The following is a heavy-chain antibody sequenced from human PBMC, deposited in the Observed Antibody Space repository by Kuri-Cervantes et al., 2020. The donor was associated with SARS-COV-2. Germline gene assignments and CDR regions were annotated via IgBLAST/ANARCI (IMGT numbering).Heavy chain of an antibody. J-gene: IGHJ4*02. V-gene: IGHV4-61*01. CDR1: GGSVSSGSYY. CDR3: ARVGVVIAIPDY. D-gene: IGHD2-21*01. CDR2: IYYSGST. Sequence: SETLSLTCTVSGGSVSSGSYYWSWIRQPPGKGLEWIGYIYYSGSTNYNPSLKSRVTIPVDTSKNQFSLKLSSVTAADTAVYYCARVGVVIAIPDYWGQGTLVTAPQ.